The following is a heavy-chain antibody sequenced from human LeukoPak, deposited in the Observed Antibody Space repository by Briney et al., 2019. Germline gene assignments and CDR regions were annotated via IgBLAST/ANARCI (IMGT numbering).Heavy chain of an antibody. J-gene: IGHJ6*03. CDR1: GFTFSNYA. Sequence: GRSLRLSCAASGFTFSNYAIHWVRQAPGKGLEWVAVISYDGSNKYYADSVKGRFTISRDNSKNTLYLQMNSLRAEDTAMYYCARDGIAVASYYYYMDVWGKGTTVTVSS. V-gene: IGHV3-30*04. D-gene: IGHD6-19*01. CDR3: ARDGIAVASYYYYMDV. CDR2: ISYDGSNK.